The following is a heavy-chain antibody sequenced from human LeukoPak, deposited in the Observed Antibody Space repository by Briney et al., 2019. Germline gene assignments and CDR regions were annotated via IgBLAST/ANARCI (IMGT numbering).Heavy chain of an antibody. V-gene: IGHV3-11*04. Sequence: GGSLRLSCAASGFTFRDYYMSWIRQAPGKGLEWVSYISSSGSTIYYADSVKGRFTISRDNAKNSLYLQMNSLRAEDTAVYYCARDSVRKDYYDSSGYYYGGFDYWGQETLVTVSS. CDR3: ARDSVRKDYYDSSGYYYGGFDY. J-gene: IGHJ4*02. D-gene: IGHD3-22*01. CDR2: ISSSGSTI. CDR1: GFTFRDYY.